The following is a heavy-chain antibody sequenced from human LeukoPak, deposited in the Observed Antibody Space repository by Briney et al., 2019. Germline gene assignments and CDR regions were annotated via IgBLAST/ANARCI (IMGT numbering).Heavy chain of an antibody. Sequence: SETLSLTCTLSGDSICSYNEYWVWIRQPPGEGLEWIGTIYYSGSTYYNPSLKSRVTVSMDTSKTQFSLNLISVTAADTAIYLCERRSKRARFYGLHYWGQGTLVTVSS. CDR3: ERRSKRARFYGLHY. CDR2: IYYSGST. CDR1: GDSICSYNEY. J-gene: IGHJ4*02. V-gene: IGHV4-39*01. D-gene: IGHD4-17*01.